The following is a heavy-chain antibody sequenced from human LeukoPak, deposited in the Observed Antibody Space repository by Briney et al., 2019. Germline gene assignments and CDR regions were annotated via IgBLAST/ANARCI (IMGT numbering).Heavy chain of an antibody. CDR2: ISSSSSYI. Sequence: GGSLRLSCAASGFTFSSYSMNWVRQAPGKGLEWFSSISSSSSYIYYADSVKGRFTISRDNAKNSLYLQMNSLRAEDTAVYYCARVTGDYGGNSADYWGQGTLVTVSS. D-gene: IGHD4-23*01. J-gene: IGHJ4*02. CDR1: GFTFSSYS. V-gene: IGHV3-21*01. CDR3: ARVTGDYGGNSADY.